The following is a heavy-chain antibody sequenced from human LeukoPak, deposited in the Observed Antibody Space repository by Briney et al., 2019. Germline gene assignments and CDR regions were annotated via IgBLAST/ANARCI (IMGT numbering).Heavy chain of an antibody. CDR1: GGSFSGYY. V-gene: IGHV4-34*01. CDR3: LSWGSSWYWFDP. CDR2: INHSGST. J-gene: IGHJ5*02. D-gene: IGHD6-13*01. Sequence: SETLSLTCAVYGGSFSGYYWSWIRQPPGKGLEWIGEINHSGSTNYNPSLKSRVTISVDTSKNQFSLKLSSVTAADTDCARVLSWGSSWYWFDPWGQGTLVTVSS.